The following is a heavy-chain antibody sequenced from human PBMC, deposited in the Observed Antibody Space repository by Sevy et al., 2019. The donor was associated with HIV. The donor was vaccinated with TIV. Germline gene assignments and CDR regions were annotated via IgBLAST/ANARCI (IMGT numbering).Heavy chain of an antibody. D-gene: IGHD5-12*01. J-gene: IGHJ3*01. CDR2: ISFDEKYK. CDR1: GFTFTSYG. CDR3: AKVLGFGSGYDYAFDF. Sequence: GGSLRLSCAASGFTFTSYGIHWVRQAPGKGLECVAKISFDEKYKYYAESVKGRFTISRDISKNTVFLEMNSLRPDDTGLYYCAKVLGFGSGYDYAFDFWGQGTMVTVS. V-gene: IGHV3-30*02.